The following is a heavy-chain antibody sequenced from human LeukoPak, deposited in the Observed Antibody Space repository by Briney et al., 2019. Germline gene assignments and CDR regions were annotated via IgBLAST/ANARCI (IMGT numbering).Heavy chain of an antibody. CDR1: GYTFTSYG. D-gene: IGHD3-22*01. CDR3: ARSYYYDSSGYLWEDY. Sequence: ASVKVSCKASGYTFTSYGISWVRQAPGQGLEWMGWISAYNGNTNYAQKLQGRVTMTTDTSTSTAYMELRSLRSDDTAVYYCARSYYYDSSGYLWEDYWGQGTLVTVSS. CDR2: ISAYNGNT. J-gene: IGHJ4*02. V-gene: IGHV1-18*01.